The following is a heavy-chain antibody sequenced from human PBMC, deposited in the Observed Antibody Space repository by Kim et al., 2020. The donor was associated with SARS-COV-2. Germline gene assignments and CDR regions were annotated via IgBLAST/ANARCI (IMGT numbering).Heavy chain of an antibody. V-gene: IGHV3-9*01. D-gene: IGHD4-4*01. J-gene: IGHJ4*02. CDR2: ISWNSGSI. Sequence: GGSLRLSCAASGFTFGDYAMHWVRQAPGKGLEWVSGISWNSGSIGYADSVKGRFTISRDNAKNSLYLQMNSLRAEDTALYYCAKDSVAVTTYFDYWGQGTLVTVSS. CDR3: AKDSVAVTTYFDY. CDR1: GFTFGDYA.